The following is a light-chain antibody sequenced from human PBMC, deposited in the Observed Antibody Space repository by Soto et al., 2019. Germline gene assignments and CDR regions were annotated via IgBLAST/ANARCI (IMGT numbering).Light chain of an antibody. CDR3: MEALQSPLT. Sequence: DIVMTQSPLSLPVTPGEPASISCRSSHSLLHSNGYNYLDWYLQKPGQSPQLLIYLGSSRASGVPDRFSGSGSGTDFTLKISRVEAEDVGVYYCMEALQSPLTFGGGTKGDIK. CDR1: HSLLHSNGYNY. V-gene: IGKV2-28*01. J-gene: IGKJ4*01. CDR2: LGS.